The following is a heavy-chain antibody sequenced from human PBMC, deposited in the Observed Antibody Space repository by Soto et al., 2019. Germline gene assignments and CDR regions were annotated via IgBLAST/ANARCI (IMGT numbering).Heavy chain of an antibody. CDR2: ISSSGSTI. V-gene: IGHV3-11*01. J-gene: IGHJ6*02. CDR3: ARDQLLWFGESTYGMDV. CDR1: VFTFSDYY. D-gene: IGHD3-10*01. Sequence: GGSLRLSCAASVFTFSDYYMSWIRQAPGKGLEWVSYISSSGSTIYYADSVKGRFTISRDNAKNSLYLQMNSLRAEDTAVYYCARDQLLWFGESTYGMDVWGQGDTVTVSS.